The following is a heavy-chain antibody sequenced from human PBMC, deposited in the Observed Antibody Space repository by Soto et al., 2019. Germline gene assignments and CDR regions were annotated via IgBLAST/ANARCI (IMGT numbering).Heavy chain of an antibody. CDR2: ISYDGSNK. Sequence: QVQLVESGGGVVQPGRSLRLSCAASGFTFSSYAMHWVRQAPGKGLEWVAVISYDGSNKYYADSVKGRFTISRDNSKNTLYLQMNSLRAEDTAVYYCARVIAAAAQPPYYYYYYGMDVWGQGTTVTVSS. CDR1: GFTFSSYA. D-gene: IGHD6-13*01. J-gene: IGHJ6*02. CDR3: ARVIAAAAQPPYYYYYYGMDV. V-gene: IGHV3-30-3*01.